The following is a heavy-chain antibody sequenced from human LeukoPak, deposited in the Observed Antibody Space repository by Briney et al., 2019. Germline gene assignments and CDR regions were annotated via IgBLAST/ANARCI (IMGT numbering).Heavy chain of an antibody. CDR1: GGSITSSSYY. D-gene: IGHD6-13*01. Sequence: SETLSLTCTVSGGSITSSSYYWGWIRQPPGKGLEWIGNMYYSGNTYYNPSLKSRVTISVDTSKNQFSLKLSSVTAADTAVYYCARTGYSSSWYPYWGQGTLVTVSS. V-gene: IGHV4-39*07. CDR3: ARTGYSSSWYPY. CDR2: MYYSGNT. J-gene: IGHJ4*02.